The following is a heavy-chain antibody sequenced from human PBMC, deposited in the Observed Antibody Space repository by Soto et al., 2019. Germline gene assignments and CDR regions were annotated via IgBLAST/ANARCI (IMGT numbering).Heavy chain of an antibody. J-gene: IGHJ5*02. D-gene: IGHD3-22*01. CDR1: GFTFDDFA. V-gene: IGHV3-9*01. CDR3: TRESLKCKWLPFIWFDA. CDR2: MNWNGDSK. Sequence: LVESGGGLVQPGRSLKISCAASGFTFDDFAMHWVRLAPGKGLEWVSGMNWNGDSKAYAASVKGRLTISRDHAKNSLYVEWNSLRPGDTAFYYGTRESLKCKWLPFIWFDAWGQGILGSVSS.